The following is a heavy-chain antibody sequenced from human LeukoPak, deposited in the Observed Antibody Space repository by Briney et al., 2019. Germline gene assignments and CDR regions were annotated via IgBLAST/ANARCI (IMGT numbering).Heavy chain of an antibody. CDR3: ARGVYIAAAQYGF. D-gene: IGHD6-13*01. V-gene: IGHV4-59*01. J-gene: IGHJ4*02. CDR1: GDSIGAYY. CDR2: IYYSGAT. Sequence: SETVSLTCTVSGDSIGAYYWNWIRQPPGKGLEWIGYIYYSGATNYNPSLKSRVTISVDTSKNQFSLKLSSVTAADTAVYYCARGVYIAAAQYGFWGQGTLVTVSS.